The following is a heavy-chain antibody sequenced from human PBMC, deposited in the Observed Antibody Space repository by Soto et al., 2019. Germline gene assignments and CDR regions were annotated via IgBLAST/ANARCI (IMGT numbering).Heavy chain of an antibody. D-gene: IGHD5-12*01. CDR2: IIPIFGTA. V-gene: IGHV1-69*01. Sequence: QVQLVQSGAEVKKPGSSVKVSCKASGGTFSSYAISWVRQAPGQGLEWMGGIIPIFGTANYAQKFQGRVTITADESTSTAYMERGSLRSEDTAVYYCAGGIVATIRGYYYYGMDVWGQGTTVTVSS. J-gene: IGHJ6*02. CDR3: AGGIVATIRGYYYYGMDV. CDR1: GGTFSSYA.